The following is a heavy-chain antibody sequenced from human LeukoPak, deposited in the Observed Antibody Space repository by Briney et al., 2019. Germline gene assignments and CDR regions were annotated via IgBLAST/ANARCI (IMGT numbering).Heavy chain of an antibody. CDR3: ARNTTVTDWYFDL. CDR2: IYHSGST. CDR1: GGAISSSSHY. J-gene: IGHJ2*01. V-gene: IGHV4-39*01. Sequence: PSETLSLTCTVSGGAISSSSHYWGWIPPPPGQGLEWIGSIYHSGSTVYNPSLKSRVAISVDTSRNQFSLKLSSVTASDTAVYYCARNTTVTDWYFDLWGRGTLVTVSS. D-gene: IGHD4-17*01.